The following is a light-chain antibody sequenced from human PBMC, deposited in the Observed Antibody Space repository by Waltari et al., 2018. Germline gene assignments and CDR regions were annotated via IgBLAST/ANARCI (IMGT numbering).Light chain of an antibody. CDR1: SSDVGGYNY. CDR2: EVS. CDR3: SSYTSSSTLV. J-gene: IGLJ2*01. V-gene: IGLV2-14*01. Sequence: QSALTQPASMSGSPGQSITISCTGTSSDVGGYNYVSWYQQHQGKAPKLLIYEVSNRPSGVSNRFSGSKSGDTASLTISGLQAEDEADYYCSSYTSSSTLVVGGGTKLTVL.